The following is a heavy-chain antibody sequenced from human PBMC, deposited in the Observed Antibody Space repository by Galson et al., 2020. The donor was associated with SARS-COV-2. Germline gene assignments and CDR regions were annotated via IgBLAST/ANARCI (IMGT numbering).Heavy chain of an antibody. CDR1: GGSFSGYY. D-gene: IGHD6-6*01. Sequence: SETLSLTCAVYGGSFSGYYWSWIRQPPGKGLEWIGEINHSGSTNYHPSLKSRVTISVDPSKNQFSLKLSSVTAADTAVYYCARGSGSSSSGWYFDLWGRGTLVTVSS. CDR2: INHSGST. V-gene: IGHV4-34*01. CDR3: ARGSGSSSSGWYFDL. J-gene: IGHJ2*01.